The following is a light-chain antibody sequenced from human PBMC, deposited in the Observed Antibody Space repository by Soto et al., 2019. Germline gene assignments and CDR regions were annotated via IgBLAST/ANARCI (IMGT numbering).Light chain of an antibody. Sequence: EIVMTQSPDTLSVSPGERASLSCRASQGVKTKLAWYQKKPVQPPRLLIYGASIRATGIPARFSGSGSGTEFTLTISSLQSEDFAVYYCQQYSDWPPWTFGQGTKVEIK. CDR1: QGVKTK. CDR3: QQYSDWPPWT. V-gene: IGKV3-15*01. J-gene: IGKJ1*01. CDR2: GAS.